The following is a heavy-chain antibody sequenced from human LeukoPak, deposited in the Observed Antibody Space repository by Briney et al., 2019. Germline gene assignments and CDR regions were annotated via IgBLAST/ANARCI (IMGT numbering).Heavy chain of an antibody. Sequence: GGSLRLSCAASGFTFSSYEMNWVRQAPGKGLEWVSYISSSGSTIYYADSVKGRFTISRDNAKNSLYLQMNSLRAEDTAVFYCARAELVYAIRYFDYWGQGTLVTVSS. J-gene: IGHJ4*02. V-gene: IGHV3-48*03. CDR3: ARAELVYAIRYFDY. D-gene: IGHD2-8*01. CDR2: ISSSGSTI. CDR1: GFTFSSYE.